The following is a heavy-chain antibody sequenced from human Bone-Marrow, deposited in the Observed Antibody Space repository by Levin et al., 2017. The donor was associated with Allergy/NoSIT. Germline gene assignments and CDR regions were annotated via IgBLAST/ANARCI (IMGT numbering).Heavy chain of an antibody. D-gene: IGHD6-19*01. CDR2: ISWNSGSI. CDR3: ARQGGYSSGWYYFDY. V-gene: IGHV3-9*01. J-gene: IGHJ4*02. CDR1: GFTFDDYA. Sequence: SLKISCAASGFTFDDYAMHWVRQAPGKGLEWVSGISWNSGSIGYADSVKGRFTISRDNAKNSLYLQMNSLRAEDTALYYCARQGGYSSGWYYFDYWGQGPLVTVSS.